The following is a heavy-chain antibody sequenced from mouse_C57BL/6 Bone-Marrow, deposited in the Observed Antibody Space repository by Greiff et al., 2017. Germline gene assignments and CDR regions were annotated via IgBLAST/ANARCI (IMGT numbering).Heavy chain of an antibody. CDR1: GYTFTDYY. J-gene: IGHJ1*03. CDR3: ARSTMVTRRGYWYFDV. V-gene: IGHV1-19*01. Sequence: EVQLQQSGPVLVKPGASVKMSCKASGYTFTDYYMNWVKQSHGKSLEWIGVINPYNGGTSYNQKFKGKATLTVDKSSSTAYMELNSLTSEDSAVYYCARSTMVTRRGYWYFDVWGTGTTVTVSS. D-gene: IGHD2-2*01. CDR2: INPYNGGT.